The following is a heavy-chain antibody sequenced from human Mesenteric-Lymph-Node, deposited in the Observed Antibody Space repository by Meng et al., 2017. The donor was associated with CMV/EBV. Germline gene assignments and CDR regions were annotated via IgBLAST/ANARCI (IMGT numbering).Heavy chain of an antibody. CDR3: ARVGSVYDYYGMDV. CDR2: ISTSSGTI. Sequence: GESLKISCAASGFTFSDYYMTWIRQAPGKGLEWISYISTSSGTIFYADSVKGRFTISRDNAKNSLSLQMNSLRPEDTAVYYCARVGSVYDYYGMDVWGQGTTVTVSS. CDR1: GFTFSDYY. V-gene: IGHV3-11*01. J-gene: IGHJ6*02.